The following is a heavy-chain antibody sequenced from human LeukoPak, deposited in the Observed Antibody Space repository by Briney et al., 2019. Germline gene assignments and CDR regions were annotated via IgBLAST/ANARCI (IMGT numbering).Heavy chain of an antibody. D-gene: IGHD2-21*01. Sequence: GGSLRLSCAASEFPFNTYVMHWVRQVPGKGLVWVSRISHDGTITSYAESVKGRFTIYRDNAKNTLYLQMDSLRAEDTAIYYCARDRDFILFDYWGQGALVTVSS. CDR1: EFPFNTYV. J-gene: IGHJ4*02. CDR2: ISHDGTIT. V-gene: IGHV3-74*01. CDR3: ARDRDFILFDY.